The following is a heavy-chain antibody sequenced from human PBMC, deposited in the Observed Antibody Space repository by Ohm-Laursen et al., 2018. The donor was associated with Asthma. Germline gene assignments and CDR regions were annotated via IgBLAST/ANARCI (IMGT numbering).Heavy chain of an antibody. CDR3: ASLPTDYSIDF. CDR2: IHYSGST. Sequence: GTLSLTCTVSGASIISSRYFWGWFRQSPGKGLEWIGTIHYSGSTNYNPSLRGRVIMFVDTSRNQFSLQWHSVTAPDTAVYYCASLPTDYSIDFWGQGTLVTVSS. J-gene: IGHJ4*02. D-gene: IGHD4-11*01. CDR1: GASIISSRYF. V-gene: IGHV4-39*01.